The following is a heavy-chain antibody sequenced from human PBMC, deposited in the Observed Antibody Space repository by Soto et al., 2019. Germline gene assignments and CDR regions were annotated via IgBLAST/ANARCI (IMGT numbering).Heavy chain of an antibody. J-gene: IGHJ4*02. Sequence: XXTLSLTCTVSGGSISSYYWSWIRQPPGXXXXXXXXXYXXXSTXXKNXXXXXXXIXXXKXXXQLYMKMRSVTAEETAVYYCARRYGGNLDYWGQGTLVNVSS. CDR2: XYXXXST. D-gene: IGHD4-17*01. CDR1: GGSISSYY. CDR3: ARRYGGNLDY. V-gene: IGHV4-59*08.